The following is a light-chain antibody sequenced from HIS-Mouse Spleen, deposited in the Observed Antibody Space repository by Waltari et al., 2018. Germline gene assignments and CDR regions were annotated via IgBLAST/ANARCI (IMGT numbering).Light chain of an antibody. J-gene: IGLJ2*01. Sequence: SYELTQPHSVSVSPGQTARITCSGDALPKKYAYWYQQKSGQAPVLFIYEDSKRPSGIPERFSGSSSGTMATLTISGAQVEDEADYYCYSTDSSGNHRVFGGGTKLTVL. CDR1: ALPKKY. CDR3: YSTDSSGNHRV. V-gene: IGLV3-10*01. CDR2: EDS.